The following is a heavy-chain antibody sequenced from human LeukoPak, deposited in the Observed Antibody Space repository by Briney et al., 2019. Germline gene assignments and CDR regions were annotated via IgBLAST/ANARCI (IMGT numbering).Heavy chain of an antibody. CDR2: IIPMFGTA. Sequence: ASVKVSCKASGGTFSSYAISWVRQASGQGLEWMGGIIPMFGTANYAQKFQGRVMITTDESTSTVYMELSTLRSEDTAVYYCARDSGISAARRGYFDYWGQGTLVTVSS. D-gene: IGHD6-6*01. J-gene: IGHJ4*02. V-gene: IGHV1-69*05. CDR3: ARDSGISAARRGYFDY. CDR1: GGTFSSYA.